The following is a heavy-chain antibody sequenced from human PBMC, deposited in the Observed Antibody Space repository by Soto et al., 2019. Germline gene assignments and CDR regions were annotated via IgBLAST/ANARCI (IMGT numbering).Heavy chain of an antibody. CDR2: INHSGST. CDR1: GGSFSGYY. Sequence: PSETLSLTCAVYGGSFSGYYWSWIRQPPGKGLEWIGEINHSGSTNYNPSLKSRVTISVDTSKNQFSLKLSSVTAADTAVYYCARGSLKDYYYYYYMDVWGKGTTVTVSS. D-gene: IGHD3-16*01. V-gene: IGHV4-34*01. CDR3: ARGSLKDYYYYYYMDV. J-gene: IGHJ6*03.